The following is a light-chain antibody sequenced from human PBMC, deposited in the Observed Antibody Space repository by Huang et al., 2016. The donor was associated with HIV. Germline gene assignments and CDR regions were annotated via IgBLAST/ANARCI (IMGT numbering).Light chain of an antibody. CDR2: DVS. CDR3: QQYDNWPGT. CDR1: QSVSSS. Sequence: EIVMTQSPGTLSVSPGERATLSCRASQSVSSSLAWYQQKPGQGPRLLIYDVSTRATGIPARFSGRGSGTEFTLTISSLQSEDFALYYCQQYDNWPGTFGQGTRLEIK. V-gene: IGKV3-15*01. J-gene: IGKJ2*01.